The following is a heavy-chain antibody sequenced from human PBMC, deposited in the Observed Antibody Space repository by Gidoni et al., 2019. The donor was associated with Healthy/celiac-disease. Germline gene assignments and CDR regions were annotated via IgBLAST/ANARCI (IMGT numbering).Heavy chain of an antibody. CDR1: GGSFSGYY. V-gene: IGHV4-34*01. CDR3: ARELGRGVAGTYYYYGMDV. D-gene: IGHD6-19*01. CDR2: INHSGST. J-gene: IGHJ6*02. Sequence: QVQLQQWGAGLLKPSETLSLTCAVYGGSFSGYYWSWIRQPPGKGQEWIGEINHSGSTNYNPSLKSRVTISVDTSKNQFSLKLSSVTAADTAVYYCARELGRGVAGTYYYYGMDVWGQGTTVTVSS.